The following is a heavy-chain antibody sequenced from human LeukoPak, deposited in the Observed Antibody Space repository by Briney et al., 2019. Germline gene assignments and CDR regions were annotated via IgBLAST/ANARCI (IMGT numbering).Heavy chain of an antibody. D-gene: IGHD3-22*01. Sequence: GGSLRLSCAASGFTFSDHYMDWVRQAPGKGLEWVGRTRNKANSYTTEYAASVKGGFTISRDESKNSLYLQMNSLNTEDTAVYYCARAISDSNGYYYFDYWGQGTLVTVSS. J-gene: IGHJ4*02. CDR2: TRNKANSYTT. CDR1: GFTFSDHY. CDR3: ARAISDSNGYYYFDY. V-gene: IGHV3-72*01.